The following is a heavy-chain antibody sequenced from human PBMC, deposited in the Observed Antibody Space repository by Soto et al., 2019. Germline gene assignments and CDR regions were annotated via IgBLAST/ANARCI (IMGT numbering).Heavy chain of an antibody. CDR1: GFHFGTYG. J-gene: IGHJ5*02. D-gene: IGHD6-13*01. V-gene: IGHV3-30*18. CDR2: ISFDGGNQ. CDR3: AKDSSVTAAGSGGWFDP. Sequence: QVQLVESGGGVVQPGRSLRLSCAASGFHFGTYGLHWVRQAPGKGLEWVAAISFDGGNQYYADSVKGRFTISRDNSKSTLYLQMNSLGDEDTATYYCAKDSSVTAAGSGGWFDPWGQGALVIVSS.